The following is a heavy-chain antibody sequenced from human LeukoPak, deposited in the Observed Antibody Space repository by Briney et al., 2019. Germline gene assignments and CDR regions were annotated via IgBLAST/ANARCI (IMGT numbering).Heavy chain of an antibody. CDR3: VRELYCSSTSCYTAVDYYYYYMDV. CDR1: GGSISSYY. D-gene: IGHD2-2*02. J-gene: IGHJ6*03. V-gene: IGHV4-4*07. CDR2: IYTSGST. Sequence: PSETLSLTCTVSGGSISSYYWSWIRQPAGKGLEWIGRIYTSGSTNYNPSLKSRVTMSVDTSKNQFSLKLSSVTAADTAVYYCVRELYCSSTSCYTAVDYYYYYMDVWGKGTTVTVSS.